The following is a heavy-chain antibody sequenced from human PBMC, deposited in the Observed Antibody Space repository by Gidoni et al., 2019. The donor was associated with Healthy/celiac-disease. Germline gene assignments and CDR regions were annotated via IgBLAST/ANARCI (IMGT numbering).Heavy chain of an antibody. V-gene: IGHV1-3*05. Sequence: QVQLVQSGAEEKKPGASVKVSCKASGYTFTSYAMHWVLQAPGQRFEGMGWINAGNGNTQYSQKFQGRVTITRDTSASPAYMGLSSLRSEYTAVYYFAREDDSSVYHFDYWGQGTMVTVSS. CDR2: INAGNGNT. CDR1: GYTFTSYA. J-gene: IGHJ4*02. D-gene: IGHD3-22*01. CDR3: AREDDSSVYHFDY.